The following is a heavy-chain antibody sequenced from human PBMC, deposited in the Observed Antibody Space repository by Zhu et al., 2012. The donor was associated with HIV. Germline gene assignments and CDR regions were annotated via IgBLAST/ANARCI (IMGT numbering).Heavy chain of an antibody. CDR1: GDSMNNHF. D-gene: IGHD3-10*01. J-gene: IGHJ4*02. V-gene: IGHV4-59*11. CDR2: IYYSGST. Sequence: QVQLQESGPGLVKPSETLSLTCSVSGDSMNNHFWSWIRQPPGKGLEWIGYIYYSGSTNYNPSFKSRLTISVDTSRNLFSLKLTSVTAADTAVYYCARDRKGYSETDYYFDSWDQGTLVSVSS. CDR3: ARDRKGYSETDYYFDS.